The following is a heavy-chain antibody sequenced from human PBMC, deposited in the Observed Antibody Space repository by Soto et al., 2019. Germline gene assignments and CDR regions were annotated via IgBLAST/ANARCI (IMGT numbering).Heavy chain of an antibody. V-gene: IGHV4-59*01. D-gene: IGHD3-3*02. CDR3: ARVSIPLSGSFDY. Sequence: SETLSLSWTVSGGSMSRYYWSWSRQPPGKGLEWIGYIYYSGSTNYNPSLKSRVTISVDTSKNQFSLKLSSVTAADTAVYYCARVSIPLSGSFDYRGQGTLVTLSS. CDR2: IYYSGST. J-gene: IGHJ4*02. CDR1: GGSMSRYY.